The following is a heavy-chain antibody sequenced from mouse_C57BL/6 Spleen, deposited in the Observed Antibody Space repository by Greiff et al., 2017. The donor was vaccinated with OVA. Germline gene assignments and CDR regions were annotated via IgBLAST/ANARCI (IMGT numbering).Heavy chain of an antibody. CDR2: ISYDGSN. CDR1: GYSITSGYY. Sequence: EVKLEESGPGLVKPSQSLSLTCSVTGYSITSGYYWNWIRQFPGNKLEWMGYISYDGSNNYNPSLKNRISITRDTSKNQFFLKLNSVTTEDTATYYCARVDGYYPYYAMDYWGQGTSVTVSS. D-gene: IGHD2-3*01. CDR3: ARVDGYYPYYAMDY. V-gene: IGHV3-6*01. J-gene: IGHJ4*01.